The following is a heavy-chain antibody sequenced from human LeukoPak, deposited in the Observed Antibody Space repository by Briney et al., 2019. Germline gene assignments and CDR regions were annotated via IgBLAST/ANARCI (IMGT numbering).Heavy chain of an antibody. CDR2: FDPEDGET. CDR1: GYTLTELS. CDR3: ATGYGAVDNFDY. Sequence: ASVKVSCKVSGYTLTELSMHWVRQAPGKGLEWMGGFDPEDGETIYAQKFQGRVTMTEDTSTDTAYMELSSLRSEDTAVYYCATGYGAVDNFDYWGQGTLVTVSS. D-gene: IGHD2-2*01. J-gene: IGHJ4*02. V-gene: IGHV1-24*01.